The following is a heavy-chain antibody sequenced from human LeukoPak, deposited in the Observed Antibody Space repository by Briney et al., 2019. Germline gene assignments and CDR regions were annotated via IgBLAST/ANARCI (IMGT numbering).Heavy chain of an antibody. CDR2: IYHSGST. CDR1: GGSISRGVYS. V-gene: IGHV4-30-2*01. Sequence: SQTLSLTCAVSGGSISRGVYSWSWIRQPPGKGLEWIGYIYHSGSTYYNPSLKSRVTISVDRSKNQFSLKLSSVTAADTAVYYCARFYGDYVNWFDPWGQGTLVTVSS. J-gene: IGHJ5*02. CDR3: ARFYGDYVNWFDP. D-gene: IGHD4-17*01.